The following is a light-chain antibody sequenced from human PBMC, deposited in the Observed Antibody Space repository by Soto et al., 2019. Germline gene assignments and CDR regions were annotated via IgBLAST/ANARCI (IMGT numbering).Light chain of an antibody. CDR3: QQYNNWPPIT. CDR2: GAS. V-gene: IGKV3-15*01. CDR1: QSVSGN. Sequence: EIVMTQSPATLSVSPGERATLSCRASQSVSGNLAWYQQKPGQSPRLLIYGASTRATGIPARFSGSGSGTELTLTISSLQSEDFAVYYYQQYNNWPPITFGQGTRLEIK. J-gene: IGKJ5*01.